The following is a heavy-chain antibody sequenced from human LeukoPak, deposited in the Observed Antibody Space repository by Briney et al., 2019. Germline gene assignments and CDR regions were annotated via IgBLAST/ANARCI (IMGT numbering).Heavy chain of an antibody. Sequence: PGGSLRLSRAASGFTFDAFGMTWVRQAPGKGLEWVSAIRGDAGSTGYADSVKGRFTIPRDNAKNSLYLQMHSLRVEDTALYYCARVWAWGSGNYFDNWGQGTLVTVSS. CDR1: GFTFDAFG. D-gene: IGHD7-27*01. V-gene: IGHV3-20*04. J-gene: IGHJ4*02. CDR3: ARVWAWGSGNYFDN. CDR2: IRGDAGST.